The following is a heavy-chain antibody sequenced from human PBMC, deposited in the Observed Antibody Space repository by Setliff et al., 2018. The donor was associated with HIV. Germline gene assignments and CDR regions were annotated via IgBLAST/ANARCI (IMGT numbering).Heavy chain of an antibody. J-gene: IGHJ6*02. D-gene: IGHD6-19*01. V-gene: IGHV3-30*03. CDR2: ISFDGSNK. CDR3: ARDPSIAVAGAAV. Sequence: GGSLRLSCAASGFTFSSYWMHWVRQAPGKGLEWLAVISFDGSNKYFADSVKGRFTISRDNSKNTVSLQMNSLRPEDTAVYYCARDPSIAVAGAAVWGQGTTVTVSS. CDR1: GFTFSSYW.